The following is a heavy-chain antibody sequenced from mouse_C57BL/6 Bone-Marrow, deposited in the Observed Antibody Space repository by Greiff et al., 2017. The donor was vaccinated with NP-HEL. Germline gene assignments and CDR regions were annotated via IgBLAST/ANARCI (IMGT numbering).Heavy chain of an antibody. Sequence: VQLKESGPGLVKPSQSLSLTCSVTGYSITSGYYWNWIRQFPGNKLEWMGYISYDGSNNYNPSLKNRISITRDTSKNQFFLKLNSVTTEDTATYYCARGGSSGYVGFAYWGQGTLVTVSA. CDR2: ISYDGSN. D-gene: IGHD3-2*02. J-gene: IGHJ3*01. V-gene: IGHV3-6*01. CDR1: GYSITSGYY. CDR3: ARGGSSGYVGFAY.